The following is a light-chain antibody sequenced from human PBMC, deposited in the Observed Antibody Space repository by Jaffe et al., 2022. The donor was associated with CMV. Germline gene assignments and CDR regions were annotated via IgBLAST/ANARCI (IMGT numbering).Light chain of an antibody. CDR1: DSNIAKNY. Sequence: QSVLTQPPSVSAAPGQRVTISCSGSDSNIAKNYVSWYQQLPGTAPKLLIYENNKRPSGTPDRFSGSKSGTSATLDITGLQTGDEADYYCGTWDSTLRGYVFGTGARVTV. CDR2: ENN. CDR3: GTWDSTLRGYV. V-gene: IGLV1-51*02. J-gene: IGLJ1*01.